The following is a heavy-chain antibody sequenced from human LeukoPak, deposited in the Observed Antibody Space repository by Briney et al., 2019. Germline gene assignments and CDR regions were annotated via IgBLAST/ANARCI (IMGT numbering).Heavy chain of an antibody. CDR1: GFTFSNYW. CDR2: INKDGSEK. Sequence: GGSLTLSCAASGFTFSNYWMSWVRQAPGKGLEWVAHINKDGSEKYYVDSVKGRFTISRDNAKNSLYLQMNSLRVEDTAVYYCARDKVTYWGQGTLVTVSS. J-gene: IGHJ4*02. V-gene: IGHV3-7*01. CDR3: ARDKVTY.